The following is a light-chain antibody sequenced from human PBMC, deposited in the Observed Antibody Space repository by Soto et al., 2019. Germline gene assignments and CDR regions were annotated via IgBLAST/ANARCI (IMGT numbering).Light chain of an antibody. Sequence: DIQMTQSPSTLSASVGDRVTITCRASQSISNYLAWYQQKPGKAPRVLIYEASSLESGVPSRFSGSGSGTEFTLTIGSLQPHDFATYFCLQYNTYSPWTFGQGTKVEIK. J-gene: IGKJ1*01. CDR2: EAS. CDR3: LQYNTYSPWT. V-gene: IGKV1-5*03. CDR1: QSISNY.